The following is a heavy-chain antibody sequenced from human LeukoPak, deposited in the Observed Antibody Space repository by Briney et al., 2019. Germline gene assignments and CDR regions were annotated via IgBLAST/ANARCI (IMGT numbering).Heavy chain of an antibody. V-gene: IGHV4-59*08. D-gene: IGHD6-19*01. Sequence: SETLSLTCSVSGASISSYYWSWIRQPPGKGLEWIGYIYNSESTNYNPSLKSRVTISVDTSKNQFSLKLSSVTAADTAVYYCARRRYSSGQIDCWGHGALVTVSS. CDR2: IYNSEST. CDR1: GASISSYY. CDR3: ARRRYSSGQIDC. J-gene: IGHJ4*01.